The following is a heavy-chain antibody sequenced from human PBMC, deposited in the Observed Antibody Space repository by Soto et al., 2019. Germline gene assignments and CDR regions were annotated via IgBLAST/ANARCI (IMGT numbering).Heavy chain of an antibody. CDR3: ARVGGSYYPDP. CDR2: INHSGST. V-gene: IGHV4-34*01. J-gene: IGHJ5*02. D-gene: IGHD1-26*01. Sequence: PSETLSLTCAVYGGSFSGYYWSWIRQPPGKGLEWIGEINHSGSTNYNPSLKSRVTISVDTSKNQFSLKLSSVTAADTAVYYCARVGGSYYPDPWGQGTLVTVSS. CDR1: GGSFSGYY.